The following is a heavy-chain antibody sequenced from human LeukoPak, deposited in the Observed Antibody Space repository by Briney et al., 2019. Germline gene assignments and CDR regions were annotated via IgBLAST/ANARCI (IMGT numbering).Heavy chain of an antibody. D-gene: IGHD6-6*01. Sequence: NPSETLSLTCAVYGGSFSGYYWSWIRQPPGKGLDWIGEINHSGSTNYNPSLKSRVTISVDTSKNQFSLKLSSVTAADTAVYYCAEYSSSGNWFDPWGQGTLVTVSS. J-gene: IGHJ5*02. V-gene: IGHV4-34*01. CDR3: AEYSSSGNWFDP. CDR2: INHSGST. CDR1: GGSFSGYY.